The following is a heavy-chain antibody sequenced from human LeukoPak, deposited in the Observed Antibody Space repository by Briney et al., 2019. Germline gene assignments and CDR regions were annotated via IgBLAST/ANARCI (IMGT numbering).Heavy chain of an antibody. D-gene: IGHD2-15*01. J-gene: IGHJ4*02. V-gene: IGHV4-59*08. Sequence: PSETLSLTCTVSGGSISSYYWSWIRQPPGKGLEWIGYIYYSGSTNYNPSLKSRVTISVDTSKNQFSLKLSSVTAADTAVYYCARQNLDCSGGSCYGKYYFDYRGQGTLVTVSS. CDR2: IYYSGST. CDR3: ARQNLDCSGGSCYGKYYFDY. CDR1: GGSISSYY.